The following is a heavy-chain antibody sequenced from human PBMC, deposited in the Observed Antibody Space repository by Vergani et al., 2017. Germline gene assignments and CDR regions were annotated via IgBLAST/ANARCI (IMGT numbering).Heavy chain of an antibody. J-gene: IGHJ4*02. CDR2: IFHSVTT. Sequence: QVQLQESGPGLVKPSETLSLTCAVSGYSISSGSYWAWIRQPPGKGLEWIGSIFHSVTTHYNPSIESLVTISVDPSRNQFSLRLSSVTAADTAVYYCARHNLWGDSQTGIDFWGLGTLVIVSS. CDR1: GYSISSGSY. V-gene: IGHV4-38-2*01. CDR3: ARHNLWGDSQTGIDF. D-gene: IGHD2-21*02.